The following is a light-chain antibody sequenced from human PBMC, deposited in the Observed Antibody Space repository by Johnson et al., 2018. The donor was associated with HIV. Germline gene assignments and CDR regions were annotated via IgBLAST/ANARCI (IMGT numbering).Light chain of an antibody. CDR2: DNT. CDR1: SSNIGHNY. J-gene: IGLJ1*01. Sequence: QSVLTQPPSVSAAPGLKVTISCSGSSSNIGHNYVSWYQQLPGTAPKLLIYDNTKRPSGLPDRFSGSKSGPSATLGITGLQTGDEADYYCGTWDNGLSAYVFGTGTKVTVL. CDR3: GTWDNGLSAYV. V-gene: IGLV1-51*01.